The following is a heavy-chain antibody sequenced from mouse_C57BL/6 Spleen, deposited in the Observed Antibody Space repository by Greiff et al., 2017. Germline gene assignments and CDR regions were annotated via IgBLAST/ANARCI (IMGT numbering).Heavy chain of an antibody. D-gene: IGHD1-1*01. CDR2: IDPETGGT. V-gene: IGHV1-15*01. J-gene: IGHJ2*01. CDR1: GYTFTDYE. Sequence: VQLQQSGAELVRPGASVTLSCKASGYTFTDYEMHWVKQTPVHGLEWIGAIDPETGGTAYNQKFKGKAILTADKSSSTADLELRSLTSEDSAVYYSTRPSSYYDYWGQGTTLTVSS. CDR3: TRPSSYYDY.